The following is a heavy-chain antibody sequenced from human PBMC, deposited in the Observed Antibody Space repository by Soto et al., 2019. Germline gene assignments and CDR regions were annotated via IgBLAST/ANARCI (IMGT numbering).Heavy chain of an antibody. CDR3: AEYSNYAWFDP. J-gene: IGHJ5*02. CDR1: GGSFSGYY. CDR2: INHSGST. V-gene: IGHV4-34*01. D-gene: IGHD4-4*01. Sequence: NPSETLSLTCAVYGGSFSGYYWSWIRQPPGKGLEWIGEINHSGSTNYNPSLKSRVTISVDTSKNQFSLKLSSVTAADTAVYYCAEYSNYAWFDPWGQGTLVTVSS.